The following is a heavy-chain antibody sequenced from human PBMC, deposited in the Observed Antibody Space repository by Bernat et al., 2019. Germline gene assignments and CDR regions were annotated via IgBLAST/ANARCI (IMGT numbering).Heavy chain of an antibody. CDR1: GFTFSSFA. Sequence: EVQLLESGGDLVQPGGSLRLSCAASGFTFSSFAMSWVRQAPGKGLEWVSAISGSGGSTYYADSVRGRFTITRDNSRNTLYLQMNGLRAEDTAVYYCAQDEGSGDERYYWGQGTLVTVS. V-gene: IGHV3-23*01. CDR2: ISGSGGST. D-gene: IGHD2-21*01. J-gene: IGHJ4*02. CDR3: AQDEGSGDERYY.